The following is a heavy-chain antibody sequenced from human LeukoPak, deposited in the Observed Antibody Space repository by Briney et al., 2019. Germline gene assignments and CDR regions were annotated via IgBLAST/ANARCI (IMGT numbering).Heavy chain of an antibody. CDR2: INPNSGGT. CDR1: GYTFTGYY. J-gene: IGHJ4*02. V-gene: IGHV1-2*02. CDR3: AREYLAVAGLSLDY. D-gene: IGHD6-19*01. Sequence: ASVKVSCKASGYTFTGYYMHWVRQAPGQGLEWMGWINPNSGGTNYAQKFQGRVTMTRDTCISTAYMELSRLRSDDTAVYYCAREYLAVAGLSLDYWGQGTLVTVSS.